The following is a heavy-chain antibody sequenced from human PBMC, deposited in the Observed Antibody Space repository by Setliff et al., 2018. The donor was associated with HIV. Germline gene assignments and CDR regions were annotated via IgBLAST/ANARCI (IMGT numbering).Heavy chain of an antibody. D-gene: IGHD3-22*01. Sequence: ASVKVSCKASGYRFTGYYLHWVRQAPGRGFEWMGWLNPNNGGTSYAQKFQGRVTMTRDTSISTAYMELSRLRSDDTAVYYYARNPDTSGYLYYYYYMDVWGKGTTVTVSS. CDR2: LNPNNGGT. CDR1: GYRFTGYY. V-gene: IGHV1-2*02. J-gene: IGHJ6*03. CDR3: ARNPDTSGYLYYYYYMDV.